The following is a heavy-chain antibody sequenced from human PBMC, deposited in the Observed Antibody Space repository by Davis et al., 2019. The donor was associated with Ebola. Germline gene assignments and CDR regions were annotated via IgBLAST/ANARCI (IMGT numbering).Heavy chain of an antibody. J-gene: IGHJ3*02. CDR3: AKDLLYRFYGDFANHDPLDI. V-gene: IGHV3-30*18. D-gene: IGHD4-17*01. Sequence: GESLKISCAASGFSFRNHGMHWVRQAPGKGLEWVAVILHDGSYKNYGDSVKGRFTISRDNSKNTLFLQMNSLRAEDTAVYYCAKDLLYRFYGDFANHDPLDIWGRGTMVTVSS. CDR1: GFSFRNHG. CDR2: ILHDGSYK.